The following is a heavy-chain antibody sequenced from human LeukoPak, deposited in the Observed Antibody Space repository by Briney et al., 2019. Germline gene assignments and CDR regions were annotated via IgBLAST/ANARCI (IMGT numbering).Heavy chain of an antibody. Sequence: PGRSLKLSCAASGFTFSGCHIHWVRQAPGKGLEWVAFIRYDGSNKYYADSVMGRFTISRDNSKNTLYLQMNSLRTEDTAVFYCAKVRSTYNDYWGQGTLVTVS. CDR2: IRYDGSNK. J-gene: IGHJ4*02. CDR1: GFTFSGCH. V-gene: IGHV3-30*02. D-gene: IGHD2-2*01. CDR3: AKVRSTYNDY.